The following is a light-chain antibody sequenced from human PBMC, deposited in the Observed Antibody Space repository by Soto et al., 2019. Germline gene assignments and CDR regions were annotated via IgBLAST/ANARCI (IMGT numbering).Light chain of an antibody. CDR1: SSDVGGYDY. J-gene: IGLJ2*01. V-gene: IGLV2-14*01. CDR2: EVS. Sequence: QSVLTQPASVSGSPGQSITISCTGTSSDVGGYDYVSWYQQHPAKAPKLIIYEVSKRPSGVSHRFSGSKSGNTASLTISGLQAEDEADYYCSSYTTSSALVFGGGTKVTVL. CDR3: SSYTTSSALV.